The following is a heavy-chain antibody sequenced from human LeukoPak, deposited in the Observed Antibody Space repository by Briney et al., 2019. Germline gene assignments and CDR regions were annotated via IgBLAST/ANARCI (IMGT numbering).Heavy chain of an antibody. CDR3: ARGPASGSDFAWFDP. Sequence: ETLSLTCAVYGGSLSNYYWSWIRQPPGKGLEWIGEINHSGSTKFNPSLKSRVTILVDMSKSQFSLELRSVTAADTAVYYCARGPASGSDFAWFDPSSQGTLVTVSS. D-gene: IGHD3-10*01. CDR1: GGSLSNYY. V-gene: IGHV4-34*01. J-gene: IGHJ5*02. CDR2: INHSGST.